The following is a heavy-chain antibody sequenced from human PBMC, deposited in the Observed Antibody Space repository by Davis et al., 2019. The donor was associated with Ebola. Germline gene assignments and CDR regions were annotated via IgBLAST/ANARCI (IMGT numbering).Heavy chain of an antibody. Sequence: SETLSLTCTVSGYSISSNYFWGWIRQPPGKGLEWIASMYDDGTTSYNPPLKSRVTISVDTSKNQFSLKLKSVTAADTAVYFCAASGRYYGPVDYWGQGTLVTVSS. CDR1: GYSISSNYF. CDR3: AASGRYYGPVDY. CDR2: MYDDGTT. V-gene: IGHV4-38-2*02. D-gene: IGHD1-26*01. J-gene: IGHJ4*02.